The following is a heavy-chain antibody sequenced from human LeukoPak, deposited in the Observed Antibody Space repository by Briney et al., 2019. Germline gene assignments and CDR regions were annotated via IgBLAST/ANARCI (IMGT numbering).Heavy chain of an antibody. D-gene: IGHD1/OR15-1a*01. Sequence: GGSLRLSCAASGFPFSVSWMHWFRQVXGKGLMWVSRITTDETTTYADSVGGRFSISRDNAKNTVYLQMNSLRVEDTAVYYCAKDWFATTDYWGQGILVTVSS. J-gene: IGHJ4*02. CDR1: GFPFSVSW. CDR3: AKDWFATTDY. V-gene: IGHV3-74*01. CDR2: ITTDETT.